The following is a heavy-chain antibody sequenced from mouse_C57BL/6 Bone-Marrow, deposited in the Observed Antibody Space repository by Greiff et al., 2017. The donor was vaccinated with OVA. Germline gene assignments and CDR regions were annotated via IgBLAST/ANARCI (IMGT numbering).Heavy chain of an antibody. CDR3: ASRAY. CDR2: IDPSDSYT. Sequence: QVQLQQPGAELVMPGASVKLSCKASGYTFTSYWMHWVKQRPGQGLEWIGEIDPSDSYTNYNQKFKGKSTLTVDKSSSTAYMQLSSLTSEDASVYYCASRAYWGQGTRVTVSA. J-gene: IGHJ3*01. CDR1: GYTFTSYW. V-gene: IGHV1-69*01.